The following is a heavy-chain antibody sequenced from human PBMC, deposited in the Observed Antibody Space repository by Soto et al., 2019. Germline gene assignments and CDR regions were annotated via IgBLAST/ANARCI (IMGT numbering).Heavy chain of an antibody. Sequence: QVQLQESGPGLVKPSETLSLTCTVSVGSISSYYWSWIRQPPGKGLEWIGYIYYSGSTTYNPSLKSRVTIXXDTSKNQFSLKLSSVTAADTAVYYCARVWGGAFDIWGQGTMVTVSS. D-gene: IGHD3-10*01. CDR3: ARVWGGAFDI. CDR1: VGSISSYY. J-gene: IGHJ3*02. CDR2: IYYSGST. V-gene: IGHV4-59*01.